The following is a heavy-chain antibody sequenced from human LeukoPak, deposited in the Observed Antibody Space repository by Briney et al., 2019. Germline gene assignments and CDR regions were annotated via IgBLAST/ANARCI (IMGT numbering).Heavy chain of an antibody. Sequence: GGSLRLSCAASGFTFSSYAMSWVRQAPGKGLEWVSAISGSGGSTYYADSVKGRFTISRDNSKNTLYLQMNSLRAGDTAVYYCAKAPGYSYGPPVDYWGQGTLVTVSS. CDR3: AKAPGYSYGPPVDY. CDR2: ISGSGGST. J-gene: IGHJ4*02. D-gene: IGHD5-18*01. CDR1: GFTFSSYA. V-gene: IGHV3-23*01.